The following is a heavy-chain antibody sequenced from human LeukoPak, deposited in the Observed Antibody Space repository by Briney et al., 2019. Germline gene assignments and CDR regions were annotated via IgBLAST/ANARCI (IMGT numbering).Heavy chain of an antibody. D-gene: IGHD3-3*01. CDR3: ARELRFLEWLLGPMDV. CDR2: INPNSGGT. V-gene: IGHV1-2*02. J-gene: IGHJ6*03. Sequence: ASVKVSCKASGYTFTGYYMHWVRQAPGQGLEWMGWINPNSGGTNYAQKFQGRVTMTRDTSISTAYMELSRLRSDDTAVYYCARELRFLEWLLGPMDVWGKGTTVTVSS. CDR1: GYTFTGYY.